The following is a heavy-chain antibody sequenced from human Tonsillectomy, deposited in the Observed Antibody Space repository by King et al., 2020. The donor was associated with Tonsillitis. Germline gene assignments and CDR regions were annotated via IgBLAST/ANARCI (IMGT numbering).Heavy chain of an antibody. D-gene: IGHD2-2*02. V-gene: IGHV3-33*01. J-gene: IGHJ6*03. CDR2: IRYDGSNE. CDR3: AILADCSSASCYRRDYYYYMDV. CDR1: GFTFSTYG. Sequence: VQLVESGGGVVQPGRSLRLSCAASGFTFSTYGMHWARQAPGKGLEWVAVIRYDGSNEYYVDSVKGRFTISRDNSKNTLFLKMNSLRVEETALYYCAILADCSSASCYRRDYYYYMDVWGKGTTVTVSS.